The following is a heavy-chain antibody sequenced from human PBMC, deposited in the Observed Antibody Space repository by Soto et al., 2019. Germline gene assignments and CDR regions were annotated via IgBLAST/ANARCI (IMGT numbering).Heavy chain of an antibody. CDR1: GFTFSSYE. Sequence: EVQLVESGGGLVQPGGSLRLSCAASGFTFSSYEMNWVRQAPGNGLEWVSYISSSGSTIYYADSVKGRFTISRDNAKNSLYLQMNSLRAEDTAVYYCARAYSGSYYAYYYYYGMDVWGQGTTVTVSS. CDR2: ISSSGSTI. J-gene: IGHJ6*02. CDR3: ARAYSGSYYAYYYYYGMDV. V-gene: IGHV3-48*03. D-gene: IGHD1-26*01.